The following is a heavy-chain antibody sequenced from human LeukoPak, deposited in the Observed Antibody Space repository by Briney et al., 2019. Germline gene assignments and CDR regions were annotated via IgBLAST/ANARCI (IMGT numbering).Heavy chain of an antibody. CDR1: GGSFSGYY. CDR2: INHSGST. V-gene: IGHV4-34*01. J-gene: IGHJ1*01. CDR3: ARRRYYDGSGYLE. Sequence: ASETLSLTCAVYGGSFSGYYWNWIRQPPGKGLEWIGEINHSGSTNYNPSLKSRVTISVDTSKNQFSLKLSSVTAADTALYYCARRRYYDGSGYLEWGQGTLLSVSS. D-gene: IGHD3-22*01.